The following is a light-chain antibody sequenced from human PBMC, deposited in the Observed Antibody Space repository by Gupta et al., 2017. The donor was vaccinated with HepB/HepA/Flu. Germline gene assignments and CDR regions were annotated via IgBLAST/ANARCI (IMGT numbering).Light chain of an antibody. J-gene: IGKJ4*01. V-gene: IGKV3-11*01. CDR1: RSVGNY. CDR2: DAS. Sequence: DIVLTQSPATLSSSPGERATLSCRASRSVGNYLGWYQQKPGQAPRLLIYDASSRATGIPAKFSGSGSGTDFTLTISSLEPEDFAVYYCQQRSNWPPLSFGGGTKVEIK. CDR3: QQRSNWPPLS.